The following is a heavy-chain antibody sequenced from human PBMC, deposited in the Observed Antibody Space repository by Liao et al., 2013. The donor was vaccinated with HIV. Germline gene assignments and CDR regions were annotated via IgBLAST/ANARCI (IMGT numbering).Heavy chain of an antibody. J-gene: IGHJ3*02. D-gene: IGHD3-3*01. CDR3: ARDRGDYGLWSGYSTHDAFEI. Sequence: QVQLQESGPGLVKPAETLSLSCTVSGDSVTSSYWSWIRQSPGKGLEWIGYLSDSGSTTYSPSLKSRVTISLEAPKNQFSLELNSVTAADTAVYFCARDRGDYGLWSGYSTHDAFEIWGPGRRVTVSS. CDR1: GDSVTSSY. V-gene: IGHV4-59*02. CDR2: LSDSGST.